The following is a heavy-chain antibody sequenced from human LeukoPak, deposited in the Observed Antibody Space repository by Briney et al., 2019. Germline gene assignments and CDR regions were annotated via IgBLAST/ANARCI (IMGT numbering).Heavy chain of an antibody. CDR3: AKNLLPYCTNGVCKDY. CDR2: ISGSGGST. J-gene: IGHJ4*02. Sequence: PGGSLRLSCAASGFTFSSYAMSWVRQAPGKGLEWVSAISGSGGSTYYAGSVKGRFTISRDNSKNTLYLQMNSLRAEDTAVYYCAKNLLPYCTNGVCKDYWGQGTLVTVSS. V-gene: IGHV3-23*01. CDR1: GFTFSSYA. D-gene: IGHD2-8*01.